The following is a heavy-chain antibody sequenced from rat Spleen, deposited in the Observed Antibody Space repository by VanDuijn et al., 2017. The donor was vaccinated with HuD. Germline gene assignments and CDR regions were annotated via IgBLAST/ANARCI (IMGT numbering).Heavy chain of an antibody. J-gene: IGHJ2*01. CDR3: VRANRESYAHFDY. CDR1: GFSLTSYH. V-gene: IGHV2-43*01. D-gene: IGHD1-12*01. CDR2: IWTGGST. Sequence: QVQLKESGPGLVQPSQTLSLTCTVSGFSLTSYHVSWVRQPPGKGLEWMGVIWTGGSTAYNSSFQSRLNVSRDITKNQVFLRKNSLQPEDTATYYCVRANRESYAHFDYWGQGVMVTVSS.